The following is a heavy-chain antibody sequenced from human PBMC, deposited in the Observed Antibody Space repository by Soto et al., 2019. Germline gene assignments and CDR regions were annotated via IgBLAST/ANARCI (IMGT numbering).Heavy chain of an antibody. CDR3: AKHAAVAKLSYYYYGMDV. J-gene: IGHJ6*02. V-gene: IGHV3-23*01. D-gene: IGHD6-19*01. Sequence: GGSLRLSCAASGFTFSSYAMSWVRQAPGKGLEWVSVISGSGGSTYYADSVKGRFTISRDYSKNTLYLQMNSLRAEDTAVYYCAKHAAVAKLSYYYYGMDVWGQGTTVTVSS. CDR2: ISGSGGST. CDR1: GFTFSSYA.